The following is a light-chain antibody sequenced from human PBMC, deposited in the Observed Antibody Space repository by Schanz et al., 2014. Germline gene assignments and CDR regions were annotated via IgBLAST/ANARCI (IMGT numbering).Light chain of an antibody. V-gene: IGKV3-20*01. CDR3: HQYGSSPIT. Sequence: EIVLTQSPATLSLSPGERATLSCRASQSVSSYLAWYQQKPGQAPRLLIYAASRRAPGIPDRFSGSGSGTDFTLTISRLEPEDFAVFFCHQYGSSPITFGQGTRLDI. CDR2: AAS. J-gene: IGKJ5*01. CDR1: QSVSSY.